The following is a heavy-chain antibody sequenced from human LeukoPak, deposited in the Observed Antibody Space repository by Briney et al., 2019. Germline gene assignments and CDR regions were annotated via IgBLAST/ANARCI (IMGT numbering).Heavy chain of an antibody. CDR1: GFTFSSFG. V-gene: IGHV3-33*01. CDR3: ARVKELLPEFEY. CDR2: IWYDGSDK. Sequence: GGSLRLSCGASGFTFSSFGMHWLRQAPGKGLEWVAIIWYDGSDKYYSDSVKGRFTISRDNSKNTLYLQMNSLRAEDTAVYYCARVKELLPEFEYWGQGTLLTVSS. J-gene: IGHJ4*02. D-gene: IGHD3-10*01.